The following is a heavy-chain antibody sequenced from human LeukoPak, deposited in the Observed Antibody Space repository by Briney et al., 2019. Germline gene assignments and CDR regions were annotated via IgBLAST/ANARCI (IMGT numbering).Heavy chain of an antibody. J-gene: IGHJ6*02. D-gene: IGHD1-26*01. CDR2: ISSSSSYI. Sequence: GGSLRPSCAASGFTFSSYSMNWVRQAPGKGLEWVSSISSSSSYIYYADSVKGRFTISRDNAKNSLYLQMNSLRAEDTAVYYCARDSRYSGSYSLYYYYGMDVWGQGTTVTVSS. CDR3: ARDSRYSGSYSLYYYYGMDV. CDR1: GFTFSSYS. V-gene: IGHV3-21*01.